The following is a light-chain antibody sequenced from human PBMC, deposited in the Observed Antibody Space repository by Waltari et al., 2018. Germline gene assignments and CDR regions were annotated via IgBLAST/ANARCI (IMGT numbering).Light chain of an antibody. J-gene: IGKJ5*01. V-gene: IGKV3-15*01. CDR2: AAS. Sequence: EIVMTQSPATLSVSPGERATLSCRASQSVSTNLAWYQQKPGQSPRLLIYAASTRATSGPARFSGSGSGTEFTLTITSLQSEDFAVYYCQQYNNWLADFGQGTRLEIK. CDR1: QSVSTN. CDR3: QQYNNWLAD.